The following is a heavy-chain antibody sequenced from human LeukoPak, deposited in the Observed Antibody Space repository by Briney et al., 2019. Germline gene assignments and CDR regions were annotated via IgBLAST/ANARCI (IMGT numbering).Heavy chain of an antibody. J-gene: IGHJ4*02. V-gene: IGHV4-4*02. Sequence: SETLSLTCAVSDGSISSSNWWSWVRQPPGKGLEWIGEIYHSGSANYNPSLESRVTISVDKSKNQFSLRPSSVTAADTAVYYCASAGHDGIGYKVCWGQGTLVTVSS. CDR1: DGSISSSNW. CDR3: ASAGHDGIGYKVC. CDR2: IYHSGSA. D-gene: IGHD3-22*01.